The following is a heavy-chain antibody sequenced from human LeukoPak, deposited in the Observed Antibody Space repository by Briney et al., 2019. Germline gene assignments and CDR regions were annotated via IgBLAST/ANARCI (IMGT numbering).Heavy chain of an antibody. J-gene: IGHJ4*02. CDR1: GGSISSGGYF. CDR3: ARQGIQIWLPFDY. D-gene: IGHD5-18*01. CDR2: IYYSGST. Sequence: SETLSLTCTVSGGSISSGGYFWSWIRQHPGKGLEWIGHIYYSGSTFHNPSLKSRLTISVDTSKNQFSLKLSSVTAADTAVYYCARQGIQIWLPFDYWGQGTLVTVSS. V-gene: IGHV4-30-4*01.